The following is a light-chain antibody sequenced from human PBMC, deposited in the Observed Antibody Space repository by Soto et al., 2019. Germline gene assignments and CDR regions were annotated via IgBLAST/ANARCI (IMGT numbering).Light chain of an antibody. Sequence: EIVMTQSPATLSVSPGERATLSCRASRSVSSNLAWYQQKPGQAPRLLIYGASTRATGIPARFSGSGSGTEFTLTISSLQSEDFALYYCQHTLKWPPTFGQGTKVDI. CDR1: RSVSSN. J-gene: IGKJ1*01. CDR2: GAS. V-gene: IGKV3-15*01. CDR3: QHTLKWPPT.